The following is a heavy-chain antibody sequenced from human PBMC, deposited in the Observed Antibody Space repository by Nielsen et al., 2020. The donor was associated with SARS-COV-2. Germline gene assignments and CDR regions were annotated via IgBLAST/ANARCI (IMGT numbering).Heavy chain of an antibody. J-gene: IGHJ6*02. CDR2: IYYSGST. Sequence: SETLSLTCTVSGGSISSYYWSWIRQPPGKGLEWIGYIYYSGSTNYNPSLKSRVTISVDTSKNQFSLKLSSVIAADTAVYYCARVPPNYYDSSGYSSTTKYGMDVWGQGTTVTVSS. CDR1: GGSISSYY. V-gene: IGHV4-59*01. D-gene: IGHD3-22*01. CDR3: ARVPPNYYDSSGYSSTTKYGMDV.